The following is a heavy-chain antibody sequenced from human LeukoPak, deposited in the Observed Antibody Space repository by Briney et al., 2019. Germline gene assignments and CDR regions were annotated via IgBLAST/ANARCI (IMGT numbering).Heavy chain of an antibody. CDR1: GYTFTSYD. D-gene: IGHD3-10*01. Sequence: ASVKVSCKASGYTFTSYDINWVRQATGHGLERMGWMNPNSGNTGYAQKFQGRVTMTRNTSISTAYMELSSLRSEDTAVYYCARRYYYGSGSYYPNDYWGQGTLVTVSS. J-gene: IGHJ4*02. V-gene: IGHV1-8*01. CDR3: ARRYYYGSGSYYPNDY. CDR2: MNPNSGNT.